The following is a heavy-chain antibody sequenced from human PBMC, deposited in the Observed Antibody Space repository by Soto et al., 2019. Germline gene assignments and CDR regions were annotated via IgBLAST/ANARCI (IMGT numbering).Heavy chain of an antibody. CDR3: ARLGGYCSSTSCYYVEMRGPRDYYYYYMDV. J-gene: IGHJ6*03. CDR1: GCRFISYW. Sequence: GESQKISSQCSGCRFISYWIGWVRQMPGKGLEWMGIIYPGDSDTRYSPSFQGQVTISADKSISTAYLQWSSLKASDTAMYYCARLGGYCSSTSCYYVEMRGPRDYYYYYMDVWGKGTTVTVSS. CDR2: IYPGDSDT. D-gene: IGHD2-2*01. V-gene: IGHV5-51*01.